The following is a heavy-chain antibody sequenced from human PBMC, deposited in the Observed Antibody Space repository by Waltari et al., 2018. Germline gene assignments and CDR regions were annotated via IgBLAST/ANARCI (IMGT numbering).Heavy chain of an antibody. CDR2: INRSGST. CDR1: GGSFSVYY. D-gene: IGHD1-26*01. J-gene: IGHJ5*02. Sequence: QVQLQQWGAGLLKPSETLSLTCAVYGGSFSVYYWSWIRQPPGKGLEWMGEINRSGSTNDNPSRKSRVTISLDTSKNHFSLKLSSVTAADTAVYYCARADRGPRSGSSATPAWGPWGQGTLVTVSS. V-gene: IGHV4-34*01. CDR3: ARADRGPRSGSSATPAWGP.